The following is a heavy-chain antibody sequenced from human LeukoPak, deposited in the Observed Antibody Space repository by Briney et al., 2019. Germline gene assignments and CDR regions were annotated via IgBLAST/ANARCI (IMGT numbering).Heavy chain of an antibody. CDR2: IYHSGST. CDR3: VLAPNSNWFDF. D-gene: IGHD2-8*01. V-gene: IGHV4-30-2*01. CDR1: GGSISSGGYS. J-gene: IGHJ5*01. Sequence: SETLSLTRAVSGGSISSGGYSWSWVRQPPGKGLEWIGYIYHSGSTYYNPSLKSRVTISVDRSKNQFSLKLSSVTAADTAVYYCVLAPNSNWFDFWGQGILVTVSS.